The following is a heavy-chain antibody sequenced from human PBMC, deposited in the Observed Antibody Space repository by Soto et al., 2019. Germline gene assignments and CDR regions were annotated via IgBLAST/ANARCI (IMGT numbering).Heavy chain of an antibody. Sequence: QVQLQESGPGLVKPSQTLSLTCTVSGGSISSGGYYWSWIRQHPGQGLEWIGYIYYSGGTYYNPPLKRRVTISVDTSKNQYSLKLLSVTAADTAVYYCSRANVRHWFDPWGQGTLVTVSS. D-gene: IGHD2-8*01. J-gene: IGHJ5*02. CDR2: IYYSGGT. V-gene: IGHV4-31*03. CDR3: SRANVRHWFDP. CDR1: GGSISSGGYY.